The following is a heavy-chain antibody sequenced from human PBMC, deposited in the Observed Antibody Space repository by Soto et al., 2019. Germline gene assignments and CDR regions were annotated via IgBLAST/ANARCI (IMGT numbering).Heavy chain of an antibody. J-gene: IGHJ4*02. Sequence: QVQLVESGGDVVQPGRSLRISCAASGFTFSGYTMHWVRQAPGKGLEWVAAISSDGSNKYYADSVKDRFIISRDNSKKTLYVQRHSLRTEDTAVDYCGRGGRFGDVYSLGFDSWGRGTLVTVCS. V-gene: IGHV3-30*03. CDR2: ISSDGSNK. D-gene: IGHD3-16*01. CDR1: GFTFSGYT. CDR3: GRGGRFGDVYSLGFDS.